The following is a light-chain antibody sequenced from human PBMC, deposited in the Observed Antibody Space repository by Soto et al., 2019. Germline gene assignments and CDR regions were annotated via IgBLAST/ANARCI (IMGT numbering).Light chain of an antibody. CDR1: SSNIGSNT. J-gene: IGLJ2*01. CDR3: AAWNDSLNGRV. V-gene: IGLV1-44*01. CDR2: SNN. Sequence: QSVLTQPPSASGTPGQRVTISCSGSSSNIGSNTVNWYQQLPGTAPKLLIYSNNQRPSGVPDRFSGSKSGTSASLAISGLQSDDAADYYCAAWNDSLNGRVFGGGTKLTVL.